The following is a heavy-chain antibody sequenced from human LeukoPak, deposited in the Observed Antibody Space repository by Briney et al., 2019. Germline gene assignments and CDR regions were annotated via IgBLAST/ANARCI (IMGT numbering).Heavy chain of an antibody. CDR1: GFTFSSYE. CDR2: ISSGGSTI. CDR3: ARGFCGGGSCYSDPS. J-gene: IGHJ5*01. V-gene: IGHV3-48*03. Sequence: PGGSLRLSCAASGFTFSSYEMNWVRQAPGKGLEWVSYISSGGSTIYYADSVKGRFTISRDNAKNSLYLQMNSLKTEDTAVYYCARGFCGGGSCYSDPSWGHGTLVTVSS. D-gene: IGHD2-15*01.